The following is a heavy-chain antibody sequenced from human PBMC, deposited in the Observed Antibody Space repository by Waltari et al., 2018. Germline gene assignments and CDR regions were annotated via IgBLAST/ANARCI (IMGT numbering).Heavy chain of an antibody. J-gene: IGHJ4*02. CDR1: GGSISSGSYY. Sequence: QVQLQESGPGLVKPSQTLSLTCTVSGGSISSGSYYWSWIRQPAGKGLAWIGRIYTSGSTNYNPSLKSRVTISVDTSKNQFSLKLSSVTAADTAMYYGARNSSGWSFESWGQGTPVTVSS. D-gene: IGHD6-19*01. CDR3: ARNSSGWSFES. CDR2: IYTSGST. V-gene: IGHV4-61*02.